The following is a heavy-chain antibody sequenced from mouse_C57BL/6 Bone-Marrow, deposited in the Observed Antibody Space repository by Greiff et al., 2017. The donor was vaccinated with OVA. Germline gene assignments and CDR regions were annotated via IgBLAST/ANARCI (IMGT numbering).Heavy chain of an antibody. J-gene: IGHJ2*01. CDR1: GYAFSSYW. Sequence: VQLQQSGAELVKPGASVKISCKASGYAFSSYWMNWVKQRPGQGLEWIGDIYPGSGSTNYNEKFKSKATLTVDTSSSTAYMQLSSLTSEDSAVYYCARDMVTGSVYFDYWGQGTTLTVSS. D-gene: IGHD2-2*01. CDR2: IYPGSGST. CDR3: ARDMVTGSVYFDY. V-gene: IGHV1-55*01.